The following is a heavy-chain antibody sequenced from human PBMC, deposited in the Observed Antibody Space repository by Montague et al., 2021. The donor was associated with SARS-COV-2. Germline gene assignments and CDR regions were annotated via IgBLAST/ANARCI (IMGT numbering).Heavy chain of an antibody. J-gene: IGHJ6*02. Sequence: CAISGDSVSSNSATWDWVRQSPSRGLEWLGRTYYRSKWYNDYAVSARGRVTINPDTSKNQFSLQLNSVTPEDTAIYYCTSGREGNYNVMDVWGQGTTVTVSS. V-gene: IGHV6-1*01. CDR3: TSGREGNYNVMDV. CDR1: GDSVSSNSAT. D-gene: IGHD1-1*01. CDR2: TYYRSKWYN.